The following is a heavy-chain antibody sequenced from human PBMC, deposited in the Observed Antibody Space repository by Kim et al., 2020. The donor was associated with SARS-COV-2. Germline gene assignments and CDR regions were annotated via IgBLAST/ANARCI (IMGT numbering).Heavy chain of an antibody. D-gene: IGHD2-8*02. CDR1: GFTFSSYA. Sequence: GGSLRLSCAASGFTFSSYAMSWVRQAPGKGLEWVSAISGSGGSTYYADSVKGRFTISRDKSKNTLYLQMNSLRAEDTAVYYCAKVRARLLGYYYYGMDVWGRGTTVTVSS. CDR2: ISGSGGST. V-gene: IGHV3-23*01. CDR3: AKVRARLLGYYYYGMDV. J-gene: IGHJ6*02.